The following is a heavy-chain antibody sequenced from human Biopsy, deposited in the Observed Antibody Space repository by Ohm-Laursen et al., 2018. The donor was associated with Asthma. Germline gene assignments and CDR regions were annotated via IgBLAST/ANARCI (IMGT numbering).Heavy chain of an antibody. CDR2: ITFDGSTQ. CDR3: LRDTLGYYFDI. V-gene: IGHV3-30-3*01. Sequence: SLRLPFAASGRHFGSYNMHWARQAPGKGLEWVAVITFDGSTQHYGDSVKGRFTISRDNSKNMLFLQMNSLRAEDTAVYYCLRDTLGYYFDIWGQGTQVTVSS. D-gene: IGHD6-13*01. CDR1: GRHFGSYN. J-gene: IGHJ4*02.